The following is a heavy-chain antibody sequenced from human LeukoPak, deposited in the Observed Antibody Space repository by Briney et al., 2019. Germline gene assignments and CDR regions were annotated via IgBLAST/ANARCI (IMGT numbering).Heavy chain of an antibody. D-gene: IGHD3-16*02. CDR3: ARGSDDYVWGSYRHFYYFDY. Sequence: SETLSLTCTVSGDSISSSNYYWGWIRQPPGKGLEWIGSMYYSGSTYYNPSLKSRVTISVDTSKNQFSLKLSSVTAADTAVYYCARGSDDYVWGSYRHFYYFDYWGQGTLVTVSS. CDR2: MYYSGST. CDR1: GDSISSSNYY. J-gene: IGHJ4*02. V-gene: IGHV4-39*07.